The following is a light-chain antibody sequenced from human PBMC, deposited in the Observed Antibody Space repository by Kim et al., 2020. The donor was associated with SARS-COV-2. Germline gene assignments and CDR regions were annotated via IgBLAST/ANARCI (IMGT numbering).Light chain of an antibody. J-gene: IGKJ2*01. Sequence: LSPGGRASPSCRASQSVGSGYLAWYQQKPGQAPSLLIYDASSRATGIPDRFSGSGSGTDFTLSISRLEPEDFAVYYCQQYGSSPYTFGQGTKLEI. CDR1: QSVGSGY. CDR2: DAS. V-gene: IGKV3-20*01. CDR3: QQYGSSPYT.